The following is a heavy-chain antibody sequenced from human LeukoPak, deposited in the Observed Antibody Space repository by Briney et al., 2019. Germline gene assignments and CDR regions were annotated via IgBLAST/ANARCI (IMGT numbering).Heavy chain of an antibody. Sequence: SQTLSLTCTVSGGSISSGSYYWSWIRQPAGKGLEWIGRIYTSVSTNYNPSLKSRVTISVDTSKNQFSLKLSSVTAADTAVYYCARDAGYYYDSSGYSITAEYFQHWGQGTLVTVSS. CDR2: IYTSVST. D-gene: IGHD3-22*01. J-gene: IGHJ1*01. V-gene: IGHV4-61*02. CDR1: GGSISSGSYY. CDR3: ARDAGYYYDSSGYSITAEYFQH.